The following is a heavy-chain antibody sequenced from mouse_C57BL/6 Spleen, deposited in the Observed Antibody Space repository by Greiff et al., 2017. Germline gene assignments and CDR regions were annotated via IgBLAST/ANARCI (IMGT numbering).Heavy chain of an antibody. Sequence: EVQLQQSGPELVKPGASVKISCKASGYSFTGYYMNWVKQSPEKSLEWIGEINPSTGGTTYNQKFKAKATLTVDKSSSTAYMQLKSLTSEDSAVYYCARSPDSHWGQGTLVTVSA. CDR2: INPSTGGT. CDR1: GYSFTGYY. V-gene: IGHV1-42*01. CDR3: ARSPDSH. J-gene: IGHJ3*01.